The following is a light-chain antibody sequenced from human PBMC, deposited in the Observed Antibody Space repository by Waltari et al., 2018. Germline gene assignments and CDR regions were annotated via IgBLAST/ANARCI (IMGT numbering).Light chain of an antibody. J-gene: IGLJ3*02. CDR1: STDVGASNL. V-gene: IGLV2-23*02. CDR3: CSCGGRSTLV. Sequence: QSALAQPASVSGSPGQSITISCTGTSTDVGASNLISWYQQHPGRTPKLMIYEVTKRPSGVSDRFSGSKADNTASLTISGLQAEDECDYYCCSCGGRSTLVYGGGTKLTVL. CDR2: EVT.